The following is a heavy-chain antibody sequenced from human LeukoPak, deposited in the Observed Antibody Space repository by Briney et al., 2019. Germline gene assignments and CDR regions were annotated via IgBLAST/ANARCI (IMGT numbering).Heavy chain of an antibody. J-gene: IGHJ6*03. V-gene: IGHV1-18*01. Sequence: GASVKVSCKASGYTFTSYGISWVRQAPGQGLEWMGWISAYNGNTNYAQKLQGRVTMTTDTSTSTAYMELRSLRSDDTAVYYCAREGYYDSSGYYSGYWGYYYYYYMDVWGKGTTVTVSS. D-gene: IGHD3-22*01. CDR3: AREGYYDSSGYYSGYWGYYYYYYMDV. CDR1: GYTFTSYG. CDR2: ISAYNGNT.